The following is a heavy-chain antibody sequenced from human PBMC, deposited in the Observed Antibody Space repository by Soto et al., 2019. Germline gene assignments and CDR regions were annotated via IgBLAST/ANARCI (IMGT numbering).Heavy chain of an antibody. Sequence: SETLSLTCTVSGGSISSSSYYWGWIRQPPGKGLEWIGSIYYSGSTYYNPSLKSRVTISVDTSKNQFSLKLTSVTAADTAVYYCARQGYCSSTSCYENHYYYYYYMDVWGKGTTVTVSS. V-gene: IGHV4-39*01. J-gene: IGHJ6*03. CDR2: IYYSGST. D-gene: IGHD2-2*01. CDR1: GGSISSSSYY. CDR3: ARQGYCSSTSCYENHYYYYYYMDV.